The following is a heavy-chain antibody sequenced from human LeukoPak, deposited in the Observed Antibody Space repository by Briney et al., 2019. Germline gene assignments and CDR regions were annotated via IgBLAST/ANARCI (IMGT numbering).Heavy chain of an antibody. CDR3: ARGDDFSGDH. CDR2: IHPEGNEK. J-gene: IGHJ4*02. Sequence: GGSLRLSCATSGFTFSNFWMSWVRQAPGRGLEWVANIHPEGNEKYHVESVKGRFTITRDNTRDLLFLQMNGLRVEDTAVYYCARGDDFSGDHWGQGTLVTVSS. D-gene: IGHD1-1*01. V-gene: IGHV3-7*04. CDR1: GFTFSNFW.